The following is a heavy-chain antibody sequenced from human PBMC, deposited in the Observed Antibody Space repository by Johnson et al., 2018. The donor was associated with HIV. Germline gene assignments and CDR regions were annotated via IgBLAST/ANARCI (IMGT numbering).Heavy chain of an antibody. V-gene: IGHV3-23*04. D-gene: IGHD3-22*01. CDR1: GFTFSSYA. Sequence: VQLVESGGGVVQPGRSLRLSCAASGFTFSSYAMSWVRQAPGKGLEWVSGISGSGGSTYYADSVKGRFTISRDNSKNKLYLQMNSLRAEDTAVYYCAKSNPMIVVVDAFDIWGQGTMVTVSS. J-gene: IGHJ3*02. CDR3: AKSNPMIVVVDAFDI. CDR2: ISGSGGST.